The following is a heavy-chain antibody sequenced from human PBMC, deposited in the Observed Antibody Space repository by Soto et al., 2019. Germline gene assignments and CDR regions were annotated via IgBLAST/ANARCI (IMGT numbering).Heavy chain of an antibody. Sequence: SETLSLTCIVSGGSLTSEGYYWSWFRQLPGKGLEWIGYIYYSGSIFYNPFLKSRASISAHSSKRQFSLQLSSVTAADTAVYYYARSRLWEQHFDSWGQGTLVTVSS. V-gene: IGHV4-31*03. CDR2: IYYSGSI. J-gene: IGHJ4*02. CDR3: ARSRLWEQHFDS. D-gene: IGHD1-26*01. CDR1: GGSLTSEGYY.